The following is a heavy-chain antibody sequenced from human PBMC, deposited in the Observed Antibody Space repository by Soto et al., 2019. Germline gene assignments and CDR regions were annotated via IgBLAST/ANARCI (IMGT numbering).Heavy chain of an antibody. Sequence: GASVKVSCKASGYSFTDYHIHWVRQAPGQGLEWLGRINPKSGGTSTAQKFQGWVTMTTDTSISTASMELTRLTSDDTAIYYCSRGDSTDCSNGVCSFFYRHDMAVRGQGTTVTVSS. CDR3: SRGDSTDCSNGVCSFFYRHDMAV. CDR1: GYSFTDYH. V-gene: IGHV1-2*04. CDR2: INPKSGGT. J-gene: IGHJ6*02. D-gene: IGHD2-8*01.